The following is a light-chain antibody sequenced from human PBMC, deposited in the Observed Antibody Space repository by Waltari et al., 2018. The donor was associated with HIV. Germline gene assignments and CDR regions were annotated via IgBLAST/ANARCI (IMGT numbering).Light chain of an antibody. Sequence: QSALTQPASVSGSPGQSISFSCTGTRSDVGGCQFYAGYHQHPGKAPTLLIYEGTKRPSGVSNRFSASKSGNTASLTISGLQAEDEADYYCCSCATPNTRVFGGGTKLTVL. J-gene: IGLJ3*02. CDR3: CSCATPNTRV. V-gene: IGLV2-23*01. CDR1: RSDVGGCQF. CDR2: EGT.